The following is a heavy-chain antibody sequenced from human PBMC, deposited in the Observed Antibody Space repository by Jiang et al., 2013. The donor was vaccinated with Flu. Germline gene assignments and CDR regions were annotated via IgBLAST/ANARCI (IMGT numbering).Heavy chain of an antibody. V-gene: IGHV4-39*01. D-gene: IGHD1-1*01. CDR2: VHYTGAT. J-gene: IGHJ5*02. CDR3: APNWNLYNYFDP. Sequence: PGLVKLFGNPVPHVHCLWWLHLQCYLLLGLDPAVPRKGLEWIGNVHYTGATYYAPSLKSRLTISVDTANNQFSLRLTSVTAADTAIYYCAPNWNLYNYFDPWGQGTLVIVSS. CDR1: WLHLQCYLL.